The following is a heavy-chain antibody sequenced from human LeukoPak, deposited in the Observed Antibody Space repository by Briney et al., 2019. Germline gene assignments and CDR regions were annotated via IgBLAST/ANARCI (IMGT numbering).Heavy chain of an antibody. CDR2: ISSSSSTI. D-gene: IGHD3-10*01. CDR1: GFTFSSYS. CDR3: ARDRPPYYYGSGNYYYYGMDV. J-gene: IGHJ6*02. V-gene: IGHV3-48*01. Sequence: GGSLRLSCAVSGFTFSSYSMNWVRQAPGKGLEWVSYISSSSSTIYYADSVKGRFTISRDNAKNSLYLQMNSLRAEDTAVYYCARDRPPYYYGSGNYYYYGMDVWGQGTTVTVSS.